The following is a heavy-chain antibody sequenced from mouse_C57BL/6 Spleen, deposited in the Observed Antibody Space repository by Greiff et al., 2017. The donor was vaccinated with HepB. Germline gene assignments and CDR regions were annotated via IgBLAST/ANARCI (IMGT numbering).Heavy chain of an antibody. CDR3: AGYDYDVDFDY. D-gene: IGHD2-4*01. V-gene: IGHV1-26*01. CDR2: INPNNGGT. CDR1: GYTFTDYY. J-gene: IGHJ2*01. Sequence: EVKLQQSGPELVKPGASVKISCKASGYTFTDYYMNWVKQSHGKSLEWIGDINPNNGGTSYNQKFKGKATLTVDKSSSTAYMELRSLTSEDSAVYYCAGYDYDVDFDYWGQGTTLTVSS.